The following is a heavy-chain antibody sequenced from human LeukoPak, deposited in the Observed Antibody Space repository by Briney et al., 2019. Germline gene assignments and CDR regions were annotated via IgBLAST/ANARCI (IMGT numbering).Heavy chain of an antibody. CDR3: ATGGPTASSGYDY. CDR1: GSTFTSYW. V-gene: IGHV3-74*01. D-gene: IGHD3-22*01. J-gene: IGHJ4*02. Sequence: PGGSLRLSCVASGSTFTSYWMHWVRQAPGKGLVWVSRINSDGSSTNYADSVKGRFTISRDNAKNTLYLQMNSLRAEDTAVYYCATGGPTASSGYDYWGQGTLVTVSS. CDR2: INSDGSST.